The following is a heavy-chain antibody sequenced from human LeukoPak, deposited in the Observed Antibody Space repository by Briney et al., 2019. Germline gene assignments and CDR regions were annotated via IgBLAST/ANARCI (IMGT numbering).Heavy chain of an antibody. CDR1: GYTFTSYD. J-gene: IGHJ4*02. CDR2: MNPNSGNT. D-gene: IGHD3-22*01. CDR3: ASTYYYDSSGYYGFGY. V-gene: IGHV1-8*01. Sequence: ASVRVSCKASGYTFTSYDINWVRQATGQGLEWMGWMNPNSGNTGYAQKFQGRVTMTRNTSISTAYMELSSLRSEDTAVYYCASTYYYDSSGYYGFGYWGQGTLVTVSS.